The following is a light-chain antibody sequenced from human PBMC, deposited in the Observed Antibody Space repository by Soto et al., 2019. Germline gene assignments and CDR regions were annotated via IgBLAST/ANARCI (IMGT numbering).Light chain of an antibody. CDR1: QMVSRD. CDR2: GSS. V-gene: IGKV3D-15*01. J-gene: IGKJ1*01. Sequence: EQVMTQFPATLSLSPGAVATLSCRASQMVSRDLAWYQQKPGQAPRLLIYGSSTRATGIPARLSGSGSGTEFTLSISSLQSEDFAVYYCQKYNSWPRTFGQGNTGDIK. CDR3: QKYNSWPRT.